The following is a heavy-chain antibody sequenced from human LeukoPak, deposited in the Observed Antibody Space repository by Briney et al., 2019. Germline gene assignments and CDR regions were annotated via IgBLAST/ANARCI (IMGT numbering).Heavy chain of an antibody. D-gene: IGHD3-22*01. V-gene: IGHV3-7*01. CDR2: IKEDGSEK. CDR1: GFTFRSYW. Sequence: GGSLRLSCSASGFTFRSYWMSWVRLAPGKGLEWGANIKEDGSEKYYVDSAKGRFTISRDNAKDSLYLQMNSLSAEDTAVYYCAKIFHTDVYYLGEHLFDAWGQGTLVTVSS. CDR3: AKIFHTDVYYLGEHLFDA. J-gene: IGHJ5*02.